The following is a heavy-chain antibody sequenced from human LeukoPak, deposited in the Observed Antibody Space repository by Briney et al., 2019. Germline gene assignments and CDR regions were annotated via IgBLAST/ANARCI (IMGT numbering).Heavy chain of an antibody. V-gene: IGHV1-8*01. D-gene: IGHD2-2*03. J-gene: IGHJ6*03. CDR3: ASSSGYCSSTSCGNYYYYMDV. CDR1: GYTFTSYD. CDR2: MNPSSGNT. Sequence: GASVKVSCKASGYTFTSYDINWVRQATGQGLEWMGWMNPSSGNTGYAQKFQGRVTMTRNTSISTAYMELSSLRSEDTAVYYCASSSGYCSSTSCGNYYYYMDVWGKGTTVTVSS.